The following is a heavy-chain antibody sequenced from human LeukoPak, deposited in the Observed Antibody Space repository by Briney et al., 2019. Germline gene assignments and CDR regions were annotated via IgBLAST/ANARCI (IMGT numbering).Heavy chain of an antibody. J-gene: IGHJ5*02. V-gene: IGHV1-58*02. CDR3: AAQRGASLHDFWSTRLFDP. D-gene: IGHD3-3*01. Sequence: SVKVSCKASGFTFHTSAMQWVRQARGQRLEWIGWIVLGSGNTVYSHKFHDRVIITRDMSTSTVYMELDSLGSEDTAVYYGAAQRGASLHDFWSTRLFDPWGQGTLVTVSS. CDR2: IVLGSGNT. CDR1: GFTFHTSA.